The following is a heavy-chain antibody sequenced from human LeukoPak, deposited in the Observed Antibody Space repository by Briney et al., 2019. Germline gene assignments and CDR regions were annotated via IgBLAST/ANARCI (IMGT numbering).Heavy chain of an antibody. CDR1: GFTFSSYA. D-gene: IGHD6-19*01. V-gene: IGHV3-30-3*01. CDR2: ISYDGSNK. J-gene: IGHJ4*02. Sequence: GGSLRLSCAASGFTFSSYAMHWVRQAPGKGLEWVAVISYDGSNKYYADSVKGRFTISGDNSKNTLYLQMNSLRGEDTAVYYCVKGPRWLGAYYFDYWGQGTLVTVSS. CDR3: VKGPRWLGAYYFDY.